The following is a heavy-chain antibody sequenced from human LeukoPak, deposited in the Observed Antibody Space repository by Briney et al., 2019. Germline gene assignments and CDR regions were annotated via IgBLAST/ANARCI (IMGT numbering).Heavy chain of an antibody. Sequence: GGSLRLSCAASGFTFSSYGMHWVRQAPGKGLEWVAVISSDGSNKYFADSVKGRFTISRDNSKNTVYLQMISLRAEDAAVYYCAEGHSSGWYFCDSWGQGTRVTVSS. CDR2: ISSDGSNK. CDR1: GFTFSSYG. D-gene: IGHD6-19*01. CDR3: AEGHSSGWYFCDS. V-gene: IGHV3-30*18. J-gene: IGHJ4*02.